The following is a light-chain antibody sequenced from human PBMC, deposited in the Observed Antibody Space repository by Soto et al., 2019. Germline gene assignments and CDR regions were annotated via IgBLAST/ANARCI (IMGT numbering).Light chain of an antibody. J-gene: IGKJ1*01. Sequence: EMVLPQSPGTLSLSPGERATLSCWASQSVSSSYLAWSQQKPGQAPRLLIYGASSRATGIPDRFSGRGSGTDFTLTISRLEPEDFAVYYCQQYGSSPWTFGQGTKVDIK. CDR1: QSVSSSY. V-gene: IGKV3-20*01. CDR3: QQYGSSPWT. CDR2: GAS.